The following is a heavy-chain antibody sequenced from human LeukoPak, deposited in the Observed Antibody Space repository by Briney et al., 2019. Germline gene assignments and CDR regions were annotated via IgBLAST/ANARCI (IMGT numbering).Heavy chain of an antibody. D-gene: IGHD6-6*01. CDR3: ARAALAARPYKAEYFQH. CDR1: GYTFTSYD. V-gene: IGHV1-8*03. J-gene: IGHJ1*01. Sequence: ASVKVSCKASGYTFTSYDINWVRQATGQGLEWMGWMNPNSGNTGYAQKFQGRVTITRNTSISTAYMELSSLRSEDTAAYYCARAALAARPYKAEYFQHWGQGTLVTVSS. CDR2: MNPNSGNT.